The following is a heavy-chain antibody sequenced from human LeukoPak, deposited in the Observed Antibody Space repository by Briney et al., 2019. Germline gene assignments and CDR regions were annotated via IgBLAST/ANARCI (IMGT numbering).Heavy chain of an antibody. Sequence: GGSLRLSCAASGFIFSSYEMNWVRQAPGKGLEWVSYISNIDSTIHYADFVKGRFTISRDNAKTSVYLQLNSLRADDTAVYYCARDVWTGVAVSDYWGQGTLVTVSS. CDR1: GFIFSSYE. D-gene: IGHD6-19*01. CDR3: ARDVWTGVAVSDY. V-gene: IGHV3-48*03. CDR2: ISNIDSTI. J-gene: IGHJ4*02.